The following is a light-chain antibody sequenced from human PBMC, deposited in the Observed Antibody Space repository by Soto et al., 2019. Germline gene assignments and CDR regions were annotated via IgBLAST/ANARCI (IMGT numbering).Light chain of an antibody. Sequence: QSVMTQPASVSGSPGQSVAISCTGTSRDVGAYNYVSWYQQHPGKAPKLLLSEVSNRPSGVSYRFSGSKSGNTASLTISGLQAEDEADYYCSSLTPSFTYVFGPGTKLTVL. CDR2: EVS. CDR1: SRDVGAYNY. V-gene: IGLV2-14*01. J-gene: IGLJ1*01. CDR3: SSLTPSFTYV.